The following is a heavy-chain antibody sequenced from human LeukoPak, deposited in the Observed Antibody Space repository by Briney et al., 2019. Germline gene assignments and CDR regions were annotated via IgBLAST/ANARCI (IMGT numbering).Heavy chain of an antibody. J-gene: IGHJ4*02. CDR3: ARGSSSYDRRFDY. CDR2: IYYSGST. Sequence: SETLSLTCTVSGGSISSSSYYWGWIRQPPGKGLEWIGFIYYSGSTNYNPSLKSRVTISVDTSKNQFSLKLSSVTAADTAVYYCARGSSSYDRRFDYWGQGTLATVSS. D-gene: IGHD3-22*01. CDR1: GGSISSSSYY. V-gene: IGHV4-61*05.